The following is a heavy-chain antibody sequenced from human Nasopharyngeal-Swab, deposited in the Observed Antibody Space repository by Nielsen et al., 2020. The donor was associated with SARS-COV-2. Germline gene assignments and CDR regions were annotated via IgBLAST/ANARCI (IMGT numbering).Heavy chain of an antibody. Sequence: SETLSLTCAVSGGSISSGGYSWSWIRQPPGKGLEWIGYIYHSGSTSYNPSLKSRVTISVDRSKNQFSLKLSSVTAADTAVYYCARGNYYDSSGYYYANYYYYYMDVWGKGTTVTVSS. CDR3: ARGNYYDSSGYYYANYYYYYMDV. CDR1: GGSISSGGYS. V-gene: IGHV4-30-2*01. D-gene: IGHD3-22*01. CDR2: IYHSGST. J-gene: IGHJ6*03.